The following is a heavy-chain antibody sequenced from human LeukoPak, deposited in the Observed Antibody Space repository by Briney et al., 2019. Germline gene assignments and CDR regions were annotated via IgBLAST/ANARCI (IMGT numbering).Heavy chain of an antibody. CDR1: GFSFSDYA. Sequence: PGRSLRLSCAASGFSFSDYAMHWVRQAPGKGLEWVAVISYDGSDEYYADSVKGRFTISRDNSMNRLYLQMNSLRAEDTAVYYCARAPATMGRNYMDVWGKGTTVTVSS. D-gene: IGHD3-10*01. J-gene: IGHJ6*03. V-gene: IGHV3-30*04. CDR3: ARAPATMGRNYMDV. CDR2: ISYDGSDE.